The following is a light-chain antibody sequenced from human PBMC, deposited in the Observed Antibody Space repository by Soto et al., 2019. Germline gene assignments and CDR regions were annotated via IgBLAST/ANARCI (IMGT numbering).Light chain of an antibody. CDR2: GAS. V-gene: IGKV3-15*01. CDR1: QSVSSN. CDR3: QQYNNWL. Sequence: EIVMTQSPATLSVSPGERATLSCRASQSVSSNLAWYQQKPGQAPRLLIYGASTRATGIPARFSGSGSGTXXXLXISSLQSEDFAVYYCQQYNNWLFGPGTKVDIK. J-gene: IGKJ3*01.